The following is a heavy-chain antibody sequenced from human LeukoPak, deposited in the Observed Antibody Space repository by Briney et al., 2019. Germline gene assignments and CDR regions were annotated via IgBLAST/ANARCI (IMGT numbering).Heavy chain of an antibody. CDR1: GDRLPSKYAV. CDR3: ARTTGHFDY. CDR2: TYHRSKWYD. D-gene: IGHD2-8*02. Sequence: SHTLSLTCAICGDRLPSKYAVWTSITQTRSRVLEWLGRTYHRSKWYDDYTVSVKSRITINPDTSKKQCSLQLKSAAPEDTAGYYCARTTGHFDYWGQGTLVTVSS. V-gene: IGHV6-1*01. J-gene: IGHJ4*02.